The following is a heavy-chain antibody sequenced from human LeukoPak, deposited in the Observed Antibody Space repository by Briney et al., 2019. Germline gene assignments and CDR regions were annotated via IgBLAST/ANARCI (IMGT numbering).Heavy chain of an antibody. D-gene: IGHD2-2*01. CDR3: ARERVVVPAAFFDY. V-gene: IGHV3-33*01. CDR1: GFTFSSYG. J-gene: IGHJ4*02. Sequence: GKSLRLSCAASGFTFSSYGMHWVRQAPGKGLEWVAVIWFDGDNKYYADSVKGRFTISRGNSKNTLYLQMNSLRAEDTAVYYCARERVVVPAAFFDYWGQGTLVTVSS. CDR2: IWFDGDNK.